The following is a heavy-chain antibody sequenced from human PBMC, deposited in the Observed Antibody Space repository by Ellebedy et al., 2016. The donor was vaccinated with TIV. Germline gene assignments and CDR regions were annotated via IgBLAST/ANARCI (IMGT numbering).Heavy chain of an antibody. D-gene: IGHD3-9*01. Sequence: PGGSLRLSCAASGFTFSSYGMHWVRQAPGKGLEWVAVIWYDGSNKYYADSVKGRFTISRDNSKNTLYLQMNSLRAEDTAVYYCARDRRELRYFDWLGQDYWGQGTLVTVSS. J-gene: IGHJ4*02. V-gene: IGHV3-33*01. CDR2: IWYDGSNK. CDR1: GFTFSSYG. CDR3: ARDRRELRYFDWLGQDY.